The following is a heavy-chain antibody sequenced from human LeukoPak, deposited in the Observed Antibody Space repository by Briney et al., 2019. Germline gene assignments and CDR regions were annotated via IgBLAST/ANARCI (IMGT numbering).Heavy chain of an antibody. CDR1: GYSFTSYW. J-gene: IGHJ4*02. CDR3: ARLNGYAPPTAPLDY. D-gene: IGHD5-12*01. Sequence: GESLRISCKGSGYSFTSYWISWVRQLPGKGLEWMGRIDPSDSYTNYSPSFQGHVTISADKSISTAYLQWSSLKASDTAMYYCARLNGYAPPTAPLDYWGQGTLVTGSS. CDR2: IDPSDSYT. V-gene: IGHV5-10-1*01.